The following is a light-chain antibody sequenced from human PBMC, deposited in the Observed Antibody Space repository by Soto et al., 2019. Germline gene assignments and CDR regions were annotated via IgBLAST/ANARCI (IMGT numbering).Light chain of an antibody. CDR1: QSVRNNY. CDR3: QQYGGSSST. J-gene: IGKJ1*01. CDR2: ETY. V-gene: IGKV3-20*01. Sequence: IVLTQSPDTLSLSPGERVTLSCRASQSVRNNYLAWYQQKPGQAPRLLIYETYRRATGIPDRFICSGSGIDFTRNISRLETEDFAVYLCQQYGGSSSTFGLGPKVEL.